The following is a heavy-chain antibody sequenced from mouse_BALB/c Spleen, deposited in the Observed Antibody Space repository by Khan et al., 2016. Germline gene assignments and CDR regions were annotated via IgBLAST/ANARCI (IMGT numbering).Heavy chain of an antibody. V-gene: IGHV1-9*01. CDR2: IFPGTTTT. D-gene: IGHD3-1*01. J-gene: IGHJ2*01. CDR3: AGSGARATVTY. CDR1: GYTFSSYW. Sequence: QVQLQQSGAELMKPGASVRISCKSAGYTFSSYWIEWVKQRPGHGLEWIGEIFPGTTTTKYNEKFKGKATFTTDTSSNTVYMQLSSLTSDDSAVSYCAGSGARATVTYWGQGTPLPVAS.